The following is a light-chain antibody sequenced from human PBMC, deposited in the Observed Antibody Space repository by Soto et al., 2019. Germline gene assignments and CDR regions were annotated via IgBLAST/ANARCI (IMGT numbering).Light chain of an antibody. CDR2: WAS. CDR1: QSVLYTSNNKNY. J-gene: IGKJ4*01. Sequence: DLLLTPSPYSLSVSLGARATINCKSSQSVLYTSNNKNYLAWYQQKPGQPPKLLIYWASTRESGVPDRFSGSGSGTDFTLTISSLQAEDVAVYYCQHYYSSPLTFGGGTKVDIK. V-gene: IGKV4-1*01. CDR3: QHYYSSPLT.